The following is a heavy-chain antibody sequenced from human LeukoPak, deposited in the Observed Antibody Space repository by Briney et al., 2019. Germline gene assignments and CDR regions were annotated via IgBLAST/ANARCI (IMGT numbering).Heavy chain of an antibody. CDR1: GGSISSDY. Sequence: KTSETLSLTCTVSGGSISSDYWSWIRQPPGKGLEWIGYIYYRGSTNYNPSLKSQVTISVDTSKNQFSLKLSSVTAADTAVYYCARLSGYSSGHYYSDYWGQGTLVTVSS. CDR3: ARLSGYSSGHYYSDY. V-gene: IGHV4-59*01. CDR2: IYYRGST. J-gene: IGHJ4*02. D-gene: IGHD3-22*01.